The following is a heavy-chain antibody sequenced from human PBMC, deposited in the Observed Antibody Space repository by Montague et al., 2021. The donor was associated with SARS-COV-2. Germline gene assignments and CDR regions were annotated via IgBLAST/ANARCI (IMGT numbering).Heavy chain of an antibody. CDR1: GGSLNNYF. Sequence: SETLSLTCTVSGGSLNNYFWSCILQPPGKGLEWVGYISDSGSTKYNPSLQSRVTISVDTARNQFSLKLLSVTAADTALYYYARVDSSGPVEYWGQGILVSVSS. CDR2: ISDSGST. V-gene: IGHV4-59*08. D-gene: IGHD3-22*01. J-gene: IGHJ4*02. CDR3: ARVDSSGPVEY.